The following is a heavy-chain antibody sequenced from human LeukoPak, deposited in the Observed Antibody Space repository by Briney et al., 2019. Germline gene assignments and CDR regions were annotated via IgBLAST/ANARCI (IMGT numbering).Heavy chain of an antibody. CDR2: IYFSGGT. CDR3: ARQTGSGLFSLP. D-gene: IGHD3-10*01. CDR1: GDSISSSNCY. V-gene: IGHV4-39*01. Sequence: SSETLSLTCTVSGDSISSSNCYWGWIRQPPGKGLEWIGSIYFSGGTYYNASLKSRVTISVDTSKNQFSLKLSSVTAADTAVYYCARQTGSGLFSLPGGQGTLVTVSS. J-gene: IGHJ4*02.